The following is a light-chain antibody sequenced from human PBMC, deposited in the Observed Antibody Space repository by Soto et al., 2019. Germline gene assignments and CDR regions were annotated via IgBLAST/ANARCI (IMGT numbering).Light chain of an antibody. CDR3: AAWDDSLNAYV. Sequence: QSVLTQPPSASGTPGQKVTISCAGSSSSIGRNTVNWYQQLPGTAHKLLIYSNNQRPSGVPDRFSGSTSGTSASLAISGLQSEDEADYYCAAWDDSLNAYVFGTATKLTVL. V-gene: IGLV1-44*01. J-gene: IGLJ1*01. CDR2: SNN. CDR1: SSSIGRNT.